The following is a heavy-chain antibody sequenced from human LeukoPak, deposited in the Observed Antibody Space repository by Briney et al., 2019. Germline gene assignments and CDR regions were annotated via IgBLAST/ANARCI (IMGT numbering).Heavy chain of an antibody. CDR2: IKQDGSEK. Sequence: GGSLRLSCAASGFTFSSYWMSWVRQAPGNGLEWVANIKQDGSEKYYVDSVKGRFTISRDHAKSSMYLQMTRLRGDDTAVYYCARMVGYFDLWGRGTLVTASS. D-gene: IGHD2-15*01. J-gene: IGHJ2*01. CDR1: GFTFSSYW. V-gene: IGHV3-7*01. CDR3: ARMVGYFDL.